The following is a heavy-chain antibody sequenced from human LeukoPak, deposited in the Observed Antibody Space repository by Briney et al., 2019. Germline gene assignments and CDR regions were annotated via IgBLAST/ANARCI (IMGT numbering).Heavy chain of an antibody. V-gene: IGHV3-23*01. CDR1: GFTFGSYG. Sequence: GGSLRPSCAASGFTFGSYGMSWVRQAPGKGLEWVSAISGSGGSTYYADSVKGRFTISRDNSKNTLYLQMNSLRAEDTAVYYCAKDGLYYDILTGYYRGGVYFDYWGQGTLVTVSS. J-gene: IGHJ4*02. D-gene: IGHD3-9*01. CDR3: AKDGLYYDILTGYYRGGVYFDY. CDR2: ISGSGGST.